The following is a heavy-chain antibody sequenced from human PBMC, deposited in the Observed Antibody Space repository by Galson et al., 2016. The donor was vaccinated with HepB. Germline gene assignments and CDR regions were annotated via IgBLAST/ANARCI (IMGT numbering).Heavy chain of an antibody. CDR3: ATVRAVAALEAFDI. D-gene: IGHD6-19*01. CDR2: SDAEDGEA. J-gene: IGHJ3*02. V-gene: IGHV1-24*01. CDR1: GHTLSELS. Sequence: SVKVSCKVSGHTLSELSMHWVRQAPGKGLEWMGTSDAEDGEAFYAENFQGRVTMTEDTSTDTAYMELSSLRSEDTAVYYCATVRAVAALEAFDIWGQGTMVTVSS.